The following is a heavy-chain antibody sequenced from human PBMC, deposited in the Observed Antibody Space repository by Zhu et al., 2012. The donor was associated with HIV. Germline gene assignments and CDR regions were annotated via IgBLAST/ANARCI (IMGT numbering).Heavy chain of an antibody. J-gene: IGHJ4*02. CDR1: GFTFSAFG. CDR3: TNGLDH. V-gene: IGHV3-73*02. Sequence: EVQLVESGGTLVQPGGSLKLSCAASGFTFSAFGMRWVRQAPGKGLEWVGRVRAKTYDYATGYSGSVMGRFIVSRDDSQNSTYLQMNSLKIEDTAVYFCTNGLDHWGPGTPGHRLL. CDR2: VRAKTYDYAT.